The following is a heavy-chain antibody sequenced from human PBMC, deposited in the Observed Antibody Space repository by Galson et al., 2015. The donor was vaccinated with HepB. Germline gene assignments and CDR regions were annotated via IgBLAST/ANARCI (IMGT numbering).Heavy chain of an antibody. J-gene: IGHJ6*02. Sequence: SLRLSCAASEFTFNSYWMNWVRQAPGKGLEWVANINPDGSEKYYVASLKGRFTIYRDNAKNSLYLQMDSLRAEDTAVYFCARRISLVRGIITKPDYYYGVDVWGQGTTVTV. CDR3: ARRISLVRGIITKPDYYYGVDV. V-gene: IGHV3-7*03. CDR1: EFTFNSYW. D-gene: IGHD3-10*01. CDR2: INPDGSEK.